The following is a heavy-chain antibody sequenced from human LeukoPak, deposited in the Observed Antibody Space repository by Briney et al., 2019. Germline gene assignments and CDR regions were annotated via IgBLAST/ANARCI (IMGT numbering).Heavy chain of an antibody. D-gene: IGHD2-2*01. CDR2: IIPIFGTA. CDR3: AREEVGYCSSTSCQYYYGMDV. CDR1: GGTFSSYA. Sequence: SVKVSSKASGGTFSSYAISWVRQASGQGLEWMGGIIPIFGTANYAQKFQGRVTITADECTSTAYMELSSLRSEDTAVYYCAREEVGYCSSTSCQYYYGMDVWGKGTTVTVSS. V-gene: IGHV1-69*13. J-gene: IGHJ6*04.